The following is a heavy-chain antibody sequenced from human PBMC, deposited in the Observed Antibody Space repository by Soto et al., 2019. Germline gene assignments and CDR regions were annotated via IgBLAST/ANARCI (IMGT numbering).Heavy chain of an antibody. CDR2: INPIVSMS. V-gene: IGHV1-69*02. CDR1: GDTFSFYT. D-gene: IGHD3-10*01. J-gene: IGHJ4*02. Sequence: QVQLVQSGTEVKKPGSSVKVSCKASGDTFSFYTINWVRQAPGLGLEWVGRINPIVSMSNYAQKFQGRVSMTADKSTSKAYMELRSLRSDDTAMYFCAASYGSGYRAFDYWGQGALVTVSS. CDR3: AASYGSGYRAFDY.